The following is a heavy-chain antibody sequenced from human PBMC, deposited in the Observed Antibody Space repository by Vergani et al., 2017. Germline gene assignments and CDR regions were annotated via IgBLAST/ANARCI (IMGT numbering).Heavy chain of an antibody. V-gene: IGHV1-46*01. Sequence: QVQLVQSGAEVKKPGASVKVSCKASGYTFTSYYMHWVRPAPGQGLEWMGIINPSGGSTSYAQKFQGRVTMTRDTSTSTVYMELSSLRSEDTAVYYCAADQSSGSYVHPLAYYYYGMDVWGQGTTVTVSS. CDR3: AADQSSGSYVHPLAYYYYGMDV. CDR1: GYTFTSYY. D-gene: IGHD3-10*01. J-gene: IGHJ6*02. CDR2: INPSGGST.